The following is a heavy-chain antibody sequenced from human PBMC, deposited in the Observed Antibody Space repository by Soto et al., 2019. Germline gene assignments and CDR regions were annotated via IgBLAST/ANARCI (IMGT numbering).Heavy chain of an antibody. CDR3: AKGPGRYSDFDC. V-gene: IGHV3-23*01. CDR2: ISGSDGST. Sequence: EVQMLESGGGLVQPGGSLRLSCAASGFTFSSYAMSWVRQAPGKGLEWVSAISGSDGSTFYADSVKGRFTISRDDSKNTLYVQMNSLRAEDTAVYYCAKGPGRYSDFDCWGQGTLVTVSS. CDR1: GFTFSSYA. D-gene: IGHD1-26*01. J-gene: IGHJ4*02.